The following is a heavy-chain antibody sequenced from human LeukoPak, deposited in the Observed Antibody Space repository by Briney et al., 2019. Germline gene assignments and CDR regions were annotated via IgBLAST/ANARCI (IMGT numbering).Heavy chain of an antibody. D-gene: IGHD4/OR15-4a*01. Sequence: GGSLRLSCVASGFTFSNFDMHWVRQTTGKGLEWVSGIGIPGDTYYPGSVKGRFTISRENAKNSLYLQMNSLRAGDTAVYYCARAGANWEFGWYFDLWGRGTLVTVSS. J-gene: IGHJ2*01. CDR1: GFTFSNFD. CDR3: ARAGANWEFGWYFDL. V-gene: IGHV3-13*01. CDR2: IGIPGDT.